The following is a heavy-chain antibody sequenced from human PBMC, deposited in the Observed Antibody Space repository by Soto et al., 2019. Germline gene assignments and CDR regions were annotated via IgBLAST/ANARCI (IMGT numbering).Heavy chain of an antibody. V-gene: IGHV1-18*01. Sequence: ASVKVSCKASGYTFTNCGIIWVRQAPGHGLEWMGWISAYNGKTNYAQKFQGRVTMATDTATSTAYMELRSLRAEDTGVYYCAKDRDITGTDYWGQGTLVTVSS. CDR2: ISAYNGKT. D-gene: IGHD1-20*01. CDR1: GYTFTNCG. J-gene: IGHJ4*02. CDR3: AKDRDITGTDY.